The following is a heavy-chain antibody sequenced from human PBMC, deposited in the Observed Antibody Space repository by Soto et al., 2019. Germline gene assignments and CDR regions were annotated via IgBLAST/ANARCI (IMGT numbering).Heavy chain of an antibody. CDR1: GGSVSNYY. CDR2: IYTGGST. CDR3: ARANVGPPGGGSWTMPFDF. J-gene: IGHJ4*02. V-gene: IGHV4-4*07. D-gene: IGHD2-15*01. Sequence: QVQLQESGPGLVKPSETLSLTCSVSGGSVSNYYWSWFRQPAGKGLEWIGRIYTGGSTNYNPSLKSRVTLSLDTSKNQFSLRLTSVTAADTAVYYCARANVGPPGGGSWTMPFDFWGQGTLVTVSS.